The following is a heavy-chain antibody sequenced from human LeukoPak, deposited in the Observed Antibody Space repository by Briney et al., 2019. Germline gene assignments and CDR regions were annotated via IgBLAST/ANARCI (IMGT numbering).Heavy chain of an antibody. J-gene: IGHJ4*02. CDR3: ARNRGITIFGVVIIDFDY. D-gene: IGHD3-3*01. Sequence: GGSLRLSCAASGFTFSSYWMSWVRQAPGKGLEWVANIKQDGSEKYYVDSVKGRFTISRDNAMNSLYLQMNSLRAEDTAVYYCARNRGITIFGVVIIDFDYWGQGTLVTVSS. CDR1: GFTFSSYW. CDR2: IKQDGSEK. V-gene: IGHV3-7*01.